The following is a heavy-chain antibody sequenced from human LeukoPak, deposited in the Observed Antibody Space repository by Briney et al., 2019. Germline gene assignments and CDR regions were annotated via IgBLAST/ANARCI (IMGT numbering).Heavy chain of an antibody. J-gene: IGHJ4*02. V-gene: IGHV3-7*01. CDR3: ARSYCSGGSCYG. CDR1: GFTFSNYW. CDR2: IKQDGSEK. Sequence: GGSLRLSCAASGFTFSNYWMSWVRQAPGKGLEWVANIKQDGSEKYYVDSVKGRFTISRDNAKNSLYLQMNSLRAEDTAVYYCARSYCSGGSCYGWGQGTLVTVSS. D-gene: IGHD2-15*01.